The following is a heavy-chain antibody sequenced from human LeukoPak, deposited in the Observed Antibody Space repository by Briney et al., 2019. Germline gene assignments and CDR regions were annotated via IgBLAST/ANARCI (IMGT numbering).Heavy chain of an antibody. CDR1: GFTLSSYA. D-gene: IGHD3-16*01. V-gene: IGHV3-23*01. J-gene: IGHJ4*02. Sequence: HPGGSLRLSCVASGFTLSSYAVSWVRQAPGKGLQWVSSLGISGDYAWYAGSVKGRFTISRDNSKNTLYLQMNSLRAEDTAVYYCAKGAKVYDYVWGSYFYWGQGTLVTVSS. CDR2: LGISGDYA. CDR3: AKGAKVYDYVWGSYFY.